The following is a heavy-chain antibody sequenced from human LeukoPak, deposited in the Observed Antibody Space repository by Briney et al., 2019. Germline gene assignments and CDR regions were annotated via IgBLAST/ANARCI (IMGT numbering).Heavy chain of an antibody. Sequence: SETLSLTCTVSGGSIGSYYWNWIRQAPGKGLEWIGYIHYSGSTNHNSSLKSRVTISVDTSKNQYPLKLSSVTAADTAVYYCARVGDWNDLVYWGQGTLVTVSS. CDR1: GGSIGSYY. CDR2: IHYSGST. D-gene: IGHD1-1*01. CDR3: ARVGDWNDLVY. J-gene: IGHJ4*02. V-gene: IGHV4-59*01.